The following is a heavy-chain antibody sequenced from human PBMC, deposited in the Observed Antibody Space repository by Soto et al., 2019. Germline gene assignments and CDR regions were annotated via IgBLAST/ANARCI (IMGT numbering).Heavy chain of an antibody. CDR1: GGTFSSYA. Sequence: QVQLVQSGAEVKKPGSSVKVSCKAPGGTFSSYAISWVRQAPGQGLEWMGGIIPIFATAKYAQKFQGRVTINADESTSTGYMELRSLRSEDTAVYYCARSQGGSSSLDIYYYYYYGMDVWGQGTTVTVSS. D-gene: IGHD2-15*01. CDR3: ARSQGGSSSLDIYYYYYYGMDV. J-gene: IGHJ6*02. CDR2: IIPIFATA. V-gene: IGHV1-69*01.